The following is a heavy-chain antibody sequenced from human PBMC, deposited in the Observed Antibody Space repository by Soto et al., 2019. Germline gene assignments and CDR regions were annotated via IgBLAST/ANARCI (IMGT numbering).Heavy chain of an antibody. CDR1: GYTFTDYY. Sequence: GASVKVSCKTSGYTFTDYYMHWVRQAPGQGFEWVGGINPKSGGPKYVPKFQGRVTVTRDTSTSTAYMELNRLTSDDTAVYYCASEDCRNTNCLKGFDYWGQGTPVTSPQ. V-gene: IGHV1-2*02. CDR3: ASEDCRNTNCLKGFDY. D-gene: IGHD2-15*01. J-gene: IGHJ4*02. CDR2: INPKSGGP.